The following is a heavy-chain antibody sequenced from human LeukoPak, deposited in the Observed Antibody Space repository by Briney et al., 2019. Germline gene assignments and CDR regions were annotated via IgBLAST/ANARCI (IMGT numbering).Heavy chain of an antibody. D-gene: IGHD3-22*01. CDR3: ARVAYFYDSSGYYYSDY. J-gene: IGHJ4*02. Sequence: ASVKVSCKASGYTFIDYYMHWVRQAPGQGLEWMGWINPNSGATNYAQNFQGRVTTTRDTSINTAYMELSRLRSDDTAVYYCARVAYFYDSSGYYYSDYWGQGTLVTVSS. CDR1: GYTFIDYY. CDR2: INPNSGAT. V-gene: IGHV1-2*02.